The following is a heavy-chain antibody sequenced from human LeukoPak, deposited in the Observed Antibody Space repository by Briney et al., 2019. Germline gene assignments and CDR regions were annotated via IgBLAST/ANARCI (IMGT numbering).Heavy chain of an antibody. CDR1: GFTFSSYW. CDR2: INSDGSTT. CDR3: ARENFYGMDV. Sequence: GGSLRLSCAASGFTFSSYWMHWVRQAPGKGLVWVSRINSDGSTTRYADSVKGRFTISRDNAKNTMYLQMNSLRAEDTAVYYCARENFYGMDVWGQGTTVTVSS. J-gene: IGHJ6*02. V-gene: IGHV3-74*01.